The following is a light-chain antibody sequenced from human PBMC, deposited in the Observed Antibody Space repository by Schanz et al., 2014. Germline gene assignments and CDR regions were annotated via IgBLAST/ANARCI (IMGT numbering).Light chain of an antibody. V-gene: IGLV2-8*01. CDR3: SSNGGVNIYV. J-gene: IGLJ1*01. CDR1: SSDVGGYKY. CDR2: EVS. Sequence: QSALTQPASVSGSPGQSITISCTGTSSDVGGYKYVSWYQQHPGKAPKLMIYEVSKRPSGVPDRFSGSKSGNTASLTVSGLQAEDEADYYCSSNGGVNIYVFGTGTKLTVL.